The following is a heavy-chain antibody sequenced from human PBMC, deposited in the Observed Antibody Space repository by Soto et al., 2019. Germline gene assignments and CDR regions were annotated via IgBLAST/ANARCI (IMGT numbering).Heavy chain of an antibody. J-gene: IGHJ5*02. CDR2: MNNIGRT. Sequence: QVQLQESGPGLVKPSETLSLTCTVSGAFSSTYYWSWIRQPPGKGLAWIGYMNNIGRTNYNPSLKSRVTISLATSKNQFSLKLSSVFAADTAVYYCARSFCLAAVRCNSLDPWGLGTLVTASS. D-gene: IGHD2-21*02. CDR3: ARSFCLAAVRCNSLDP. V-gene: IGHV4-59*01. CDR1: GAFSSTYY.